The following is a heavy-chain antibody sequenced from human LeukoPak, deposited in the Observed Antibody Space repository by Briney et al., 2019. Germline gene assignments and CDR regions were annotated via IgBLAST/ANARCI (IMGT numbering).Heavy chain of an antibody. D-gene: IGHD3-10*01. Sequence: GGSLRLSCAASGFTFSSYSMNWVRQAPGKGLEWVSSISSSSSYIYYADSVKGRFTISRDNSKNMLYLQMNSLRAEDTAVYYCAKNGRGSGTYYPRTKYYFDYWGQGTLVTVSS. J-gene: IGHJ4*02. CDR3: AKNGRGSGTYYPRTKYYFDY. CDR1: GFTFSSYS. CDR2: ISSSSSYI. V-gene: IGHV3-21*04.